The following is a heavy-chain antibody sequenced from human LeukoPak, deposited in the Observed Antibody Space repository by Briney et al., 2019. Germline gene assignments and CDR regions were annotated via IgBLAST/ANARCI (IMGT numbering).Heavy chain of an antibody. V-gene: IGHV3-7*01. CDR2: IKEDGSEK. J-gene: IGHJ4*02. D-gene: IGHD3-10*01. Sequence: GGSLRLSCAASGFTLSNYWMSWVRQAPGQGLEWVANIKEDGSEKYYVDSVKGRFTISRDNAKNSLYLQMNSLRAEDTAVYYCARTIRGYWGQGTLVTVSS. CDR1: GFTLSNYW. CDR3: ARTIRGY.